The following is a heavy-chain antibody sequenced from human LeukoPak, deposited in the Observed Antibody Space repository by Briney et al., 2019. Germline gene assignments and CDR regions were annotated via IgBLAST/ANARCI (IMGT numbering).Heavy chain of an antibody. D-gene: IGHD6-19*01. CDR1: GFTFSSYW. CDR2: IKQDGSEE. J-gene: IGHJ4*02. CDR3: ARDRTGSGWYKDY. Sequence: GGSLRLSCAASGFTFSSYWMSWVRQAPGKGLEWVANIKQDGSEEYYVDSVKGRFTISRDNAKNSLYLQMNSLRAEDTAVYYCARDRTGSGWYKDYWGQGTLVTVPS. V-gene: IGHV3-7*04.